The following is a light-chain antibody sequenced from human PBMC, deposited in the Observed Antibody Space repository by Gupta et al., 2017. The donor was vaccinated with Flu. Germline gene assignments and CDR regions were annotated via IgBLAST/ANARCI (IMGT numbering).Light chain of an antibody. V-gene: IGKV2-28*01. CDR2: LGS. CDR1: QSLLHSNGYNY. J-gene: IGKJ4*01. Sequence: DIVMTQSQLSLPVTPGEPASISCRSSQSLLHSNGYNYLDWYLQKPGPSPQLLIYLGSNRASGVPGRFSGSGSGTDITLKISRVEAEDVGVYYYMQALQTPLTFGGGTKVEIK. CDR3: MQALQTPLT.